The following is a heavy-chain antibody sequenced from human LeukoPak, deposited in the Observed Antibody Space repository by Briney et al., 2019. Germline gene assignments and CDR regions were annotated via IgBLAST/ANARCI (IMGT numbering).Heavy chain of an antibody. J-gene: IGHJ3*02. CDR2: ISGSGGST. CDR1: GFTFSSYA. D-gene: IGHD3-16*01. Sequence: GGSLRLSCAASGFTFSSYAMRWVRQAPGKGVEWVSAISGSGGSTYYADAVRGRFTISRDNSKNTVYLQMNSLRAEDTALYYCVTKLYVGHTHAFDIWGQGTMVTVSS. CDR3: VTKLYVGHTHAFDI. V-gene: IGHV3-23*01.